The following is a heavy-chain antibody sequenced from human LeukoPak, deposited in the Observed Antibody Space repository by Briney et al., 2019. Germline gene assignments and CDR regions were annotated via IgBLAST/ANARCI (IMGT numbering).Heavy chain of an antibody. Sequence: GGSLRLSCAASGFTFSSYGMHWVRQAPGKGLEWVAVIWYDGSNKYYADSVKGRFTISRDNSANTLSLQMNSLRAEDTAVYYCVRGSKIRGVIPEGEFDYWGQGTLVTVSS. J-gene: IGHJ4*02. CDR2: IWYDGSNK. V-gene: IGHV3-33*01. D-gene: IGHD3-10*01. CDR1: GFTFSSYG. CDR3: VRGSKIRGVIPEGEFDY.